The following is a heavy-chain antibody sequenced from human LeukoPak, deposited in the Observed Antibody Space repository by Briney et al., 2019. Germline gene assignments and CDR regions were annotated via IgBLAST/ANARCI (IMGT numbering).Heavy chain of an antibody. CDR1: GYTFTGYY. D-gene: IGHD3-3*01. Sequence: GASVKVSCKASGYTFTGYYMHWVRQAPGQGLEWMGRINPNSGGTNYAQKFQGRVTMTRDTSISTAYMELSRLRSDDTAVYYCARVDFWSGYYPTFDYWGQGTLVTVSS. J-gene: IGHJ4*02. CDR3: ARVDFWSGYYPTFDY. V-gene: IGHV1-2*06. CDR2: INPNSGGT.